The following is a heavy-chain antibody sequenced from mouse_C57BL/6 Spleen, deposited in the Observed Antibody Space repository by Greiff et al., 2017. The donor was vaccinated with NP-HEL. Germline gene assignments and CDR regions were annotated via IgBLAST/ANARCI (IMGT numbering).Heavy chain of an antibody. V-gene: IGHV1-82*01. CDR2: LYPGDGDT. J-gene: IGHJ4*01. Sequence: QVQLKESGPELVKPGASVTISCKASGYAFSSSWMNWVKQRPGRGLEWIGRLYPGDGDTNYNGKFTGKATLTADKSSSTAYMQLSSLTSEDSAVYFCARRPTMVTTRAMDYWGQGTSVTVAS. CDR1: GYAFSSSW. CDR3: ARRPTMVTTRAMDY. D-gene: IGHD2-9*01.